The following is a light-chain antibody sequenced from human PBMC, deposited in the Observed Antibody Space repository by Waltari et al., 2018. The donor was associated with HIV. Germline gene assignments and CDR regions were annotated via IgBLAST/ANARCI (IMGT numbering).Light chain of an antibody. J-gene: IGKJ2*01. CDR3: QQYHTYLT. CDR1: QSVGSF. V-gene: IGKV1-5*03. CDR2: QAS. Sequence: DIRMAQSPSTLSASVSQRVTITCRASQSVGSFLAWYQRKPGKAPKLLIFQASSLQTGVPSRFSGSGSGTYFTLTITSLQPEDFASYYCQQYHTYLTFGQGTDLE.